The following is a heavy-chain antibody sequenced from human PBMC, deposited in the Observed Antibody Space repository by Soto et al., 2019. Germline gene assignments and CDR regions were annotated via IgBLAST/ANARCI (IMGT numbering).Heavy chain of an antibody. D-gene: IGHD3-22*01. CDR2: INAGNGNT. V-gene: IGHV1-3*01. J-gene: IGHJ4*02. CDR3: ARDPDYDSSGYYLYYFDY. Sequence: EASVKVSCKASGYTFTSYAMHWVRQAPGQRLEWMGWINAGNGNTKYSQKFQGRVTITRDTSASTAYMELSSLRSEDTAVYYCARDPDYDSSGYYLYYFDYWGQGTLVTVSS. CDR1: GYTFTSYA.